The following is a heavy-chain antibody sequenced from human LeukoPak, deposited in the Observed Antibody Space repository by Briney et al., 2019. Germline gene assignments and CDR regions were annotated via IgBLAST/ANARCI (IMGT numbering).Heavy chain of an antibody. Sequence: GGSLRLSCVVSGFTVSSNYMNWVRQAPGKGLEWVSDICSGGNTYYADSVKGRFTISSDNSKNTLYLQMNSLRAEDRAVYYCARGYDILTGYPYYFDYWGQGTLVTVSS. CDR3: ARGYDILTGYPYYFDY. CDR1: GFTVSSNY. CDR2: ICSGGNT. J-gene: IGHJ4*02. D-gene: IGHD3-9*01. V-gene: IGHV3-66*01.